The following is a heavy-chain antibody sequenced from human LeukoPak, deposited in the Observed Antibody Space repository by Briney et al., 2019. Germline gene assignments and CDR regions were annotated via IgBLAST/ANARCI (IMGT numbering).Heavy chain of an antibody. J-gene: IGHJ4*02. V-gene: IGHV3-33*01. CDR3: ARDYSRNSFDY. D-gene: IGHD6-13*01. CDR2: IWYDGINN. CDR1: GFTFSNYD. Sequence: GRSLRLSCAASGFTFSNYDMHWVRQAPGKGLEWVAVIWYDGINNYYADSVKGRFSISRDNSKNALYLQMNSLSAGDTAVYFCARDYSRNSFDYWGQGTLVTVSS.